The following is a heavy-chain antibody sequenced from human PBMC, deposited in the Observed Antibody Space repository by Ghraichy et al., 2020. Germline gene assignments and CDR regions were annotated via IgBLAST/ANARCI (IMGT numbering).Heavy chain of an antibody. CDR1: GFTFNNYG. Sequence: GGSLRLSCAASGFTFNNYGMHWVRQAPGKGLEWVAVISYDGIHKFYADSVKGRFTISRDDSKSMLYLQMNSLEAEDTAVYYCAKGREVARTIDYWGQGTLVTVSS. J-gene: IGHJ4*02. D-gene: IGHD3-10*01. CDR3: AKGREVARTIDY. V-gene: IGHV3-30*18. CDR2: ISYDGIHK.